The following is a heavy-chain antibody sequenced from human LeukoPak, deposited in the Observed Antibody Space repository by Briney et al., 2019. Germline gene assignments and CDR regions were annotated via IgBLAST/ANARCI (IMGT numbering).Heavy chain of an antibody. Sequence: GGSLRLSCAASGFTFSSYAMSWVRQAPGKGLEWVSIISGSGDNTYYADSMKGRFTISRDNSKNTLYLQMNSLRAEDTAVYYCAKAHSSSWYYFDYWGQGTLVTVSP. V-gene: IGHV3-23*01. D-gene: IGHD6-13*01. CDR1: GFTFSSYA. J-gene: IGHJ4*02. CDR3: AKAHSSSWYYFDY. CDR2: ISGSGDNT.